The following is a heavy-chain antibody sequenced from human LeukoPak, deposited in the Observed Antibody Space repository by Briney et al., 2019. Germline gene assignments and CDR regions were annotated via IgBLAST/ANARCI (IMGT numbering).Heavy chain of an antibody. V-gene: IGHV3-23*01. CDR1: GFTFSTYG. D-gene: IGHD3-16*01. CDR3: AKESEHYGSPPNY. CDR2: ISPTGHST. J-gene: IGHJ4*02. Sequence: GGSLRLSCAVSGFTFSTYGTSWVRQAPGKGLEWASAISPTGHSTYYADSVKGRFTISRDNSKNTLYLEMNSLRAEDTAVYYCAKESEHYGSPPNYWGQGSLITVSS.